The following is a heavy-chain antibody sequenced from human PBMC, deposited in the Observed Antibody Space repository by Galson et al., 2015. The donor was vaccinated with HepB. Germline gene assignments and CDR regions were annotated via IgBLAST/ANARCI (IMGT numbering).Heavy chain of an antibody. J-gene: IGHJ4*02. CDR2: ISFDGTKK. CDR1: GFTFGSFG. CDR3: AKDRGAAGGIPWGNDY. Sequence: SLRLSCAASGFTFGSFGIHWVRQAPGKGLEWVAVISFDGTKKYYADSVKGRFTISRDNSKNTLYLQMNSLRPEDAAVYYCAKDRGAAGGIPWGNDYWGQGTLVTVSS. V-gene: IGHV3-30*18. D-gene: IGHD6-13*01.